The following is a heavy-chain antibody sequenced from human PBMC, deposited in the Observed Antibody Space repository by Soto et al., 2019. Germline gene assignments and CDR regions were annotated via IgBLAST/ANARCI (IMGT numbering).Heavy chain of an antibody. CDR2: ISGSGGST. D-gene: IGHD3-22*01. CDR3: AKNVGGLGSGYYY. CDR1: GFTFSSYA. J-gene: IGHJ4*02. V-gene: IGHV3-23*01. Sequence: GSRRLSCAASGFTFSSYAMSWVRQAPGKGLEWVSAISGSGGSTYYADSVKGRFTISRDNSKNTLYLQMNSLRAEDTAVYYCAKNVGGLGSGYYYWGQGTLVTVSS.